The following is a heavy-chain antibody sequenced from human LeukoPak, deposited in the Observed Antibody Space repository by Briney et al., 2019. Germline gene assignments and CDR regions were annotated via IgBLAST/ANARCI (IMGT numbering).Heavy chain of an antibody. V-gene: IGHV1-8*01. CDR2: MNPNSGNT. Sequence: GASVKVSCKASGYTFTSYDINWVRQATGQGLEWMGWMNPNSGNTGYAQKFQGRVTMTRNTSISTAYTELSSLRSEDTAVYYCARGRTSWNYIYYYYMDVWGKGTTVTVSS. J-gene: IGHJ6*03. CDR3: ARGRTSWNYIYYYYMDV. D-gene: IGHD1-7*01. CDR1: GYTFTSYD.